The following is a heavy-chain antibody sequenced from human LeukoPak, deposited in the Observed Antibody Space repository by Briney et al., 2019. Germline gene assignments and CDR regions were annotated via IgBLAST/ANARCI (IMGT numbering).Heavy chain of an antibody. Sequence: GESLRISCKGSGYSFSSYWIGWGRQMPGKGLEWMGIIYPGDSDTRYSPSFQGQVTISADKSISTAYLQWSSLKASDTAMYYCARHGSQWLENWFDPWGQGTLVTVSS. V-gene: IGHV5-51*01. CDR3: ARHGSQWLENWFDP. D-gene: IGHD6-19*01. CDR1: GYSFSSYW. J-gene: IGHJ5*02. CDR2: IYPGDSDT.